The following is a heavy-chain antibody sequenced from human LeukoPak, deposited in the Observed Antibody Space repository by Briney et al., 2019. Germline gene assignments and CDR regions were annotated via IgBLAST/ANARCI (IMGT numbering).Heavy chain of an antibody. CDR3: ARSYSSRGYYYYGMDV. CDR2: IYYSGST. V-gene: IGHV4-59*01. D-gene: IGHD6-13*01. CDR1: GGSISTYY. J-gene: IGHJ6*02. Sequence: SETLSLTCTVSGGSISTYYWSWIRQPPGKGLEWIGYIYYSGSTSYNPSLKSRVTMSLDTSDNQFSLKLTSVTAADTAVYYCARSYSSRGYYYYGMDVWGQGTTVTVSS.